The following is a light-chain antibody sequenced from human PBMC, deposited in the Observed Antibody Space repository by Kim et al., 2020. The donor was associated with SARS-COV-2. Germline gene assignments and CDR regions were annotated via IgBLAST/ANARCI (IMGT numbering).Light chain of an antibody. CDR3: QQYDNLPPLT. J-gene: IGKJ4*01. CDR2: DAS. CDR1: QSISTY. V-gene: IGKV1-33*01. Sequence: DIQMTQSPSSLSASVGDRVTITCRASQSISTYLNWYQQKPGKAPKLLIYDASNLETGVPSRFSGSGSGTDFTFTISSLQPEDIATYYCQQYDNLPPLTFGGGTKVDIK.